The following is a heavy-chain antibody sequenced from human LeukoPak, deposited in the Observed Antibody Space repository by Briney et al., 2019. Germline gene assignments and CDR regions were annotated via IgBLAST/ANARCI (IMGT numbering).Heavy chain of an antibody. CDR2: IIPIFGTA. J-gene: IGHJ5*02. CDR1: GDTFSIYA. D-gene: IGHD3-22*01. Sequence: VASVTVSCKASGDTFSIYAISWVRQAPGQGPEWMGGIIPIFGTANYAQKFQGRVTITADESTSTAYMELSSLRSEDTAVYYCARDTYYYDSSGYLTSGWFDPWGQGTLVTVSS. V-gene: IGHV1-69*13. CDR3: ARDTYYYDSSGYLTSGWFDP.